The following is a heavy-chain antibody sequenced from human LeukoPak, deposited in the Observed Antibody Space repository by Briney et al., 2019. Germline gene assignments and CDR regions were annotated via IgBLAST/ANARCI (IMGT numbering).Heavy chain of an antibody. Sequence: GGSLRLSCAASGFTFSGSAIHWVRQASGKGLEWVGRIRSKANNYATAYAASVKGRFTISRDDLKNTAYLHINSLKTEDTAVYYCITPDSNGSRDYWGQGTLVTVSS. CDR2: IRSKANNYAT. CDR3: ITPDSNGSRDY. J-gene: IGHJ4*02. V-gene: IGHV3-73*01. CDR1: GFTFSGSA. D-gene: IGHD5-18*01.